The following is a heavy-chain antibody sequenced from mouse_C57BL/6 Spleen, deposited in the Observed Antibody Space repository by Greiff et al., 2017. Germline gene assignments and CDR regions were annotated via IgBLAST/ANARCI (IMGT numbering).Heavy chain of an antibody. J-gene: IGHJ2*01. V-gene: IGHV1-62-2*01. CDR3: ARHEGPYDYDEGHFDY. D-gene: IGHD2-4*01. CDR1: GYTFTEYT. CDR2: FYPGSGSI. Sequence: QVQLQQSGAELVKPGASVKLSCKASGYTFTEYTIHWVKQRSGQGLEWIGWFYPGSGSIKYNEKFKDKATLTADKSSSTVYMELSRLTSEDSAVYFCARHEGPYDYDEGHFDYWGQGTTLTVSS.